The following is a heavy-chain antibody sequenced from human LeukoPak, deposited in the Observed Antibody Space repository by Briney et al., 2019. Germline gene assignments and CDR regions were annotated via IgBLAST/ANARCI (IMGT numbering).Heavy chain of an antibody. J-gene: IGHJ4*02. CDR3: RHGPLDGGFDY. CDR2: ISSSSSYI. D-gene: IGHD3/OR15-3a*01. Sequence: GGSLRLSCAASGFTFSGYSMNWIRQAPGKGLEWVSFISSSSSYIYYADSAKGRFTISRDNAKNSLYLQMNSLGAEDTAVYYCRHGPLDGGFDYWGQGILVTVSS. CDR1: GFTFSGYS. V-gene: IGHV3-21*01.